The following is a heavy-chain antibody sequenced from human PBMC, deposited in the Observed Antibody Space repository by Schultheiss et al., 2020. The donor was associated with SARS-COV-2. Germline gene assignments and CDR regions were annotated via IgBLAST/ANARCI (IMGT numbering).Heavy chain of an antibody. D-gene: IGHD2-2*01. Sequence: GGSLRLSCKGSGYSFTSYWIGWVRQMPGKGLEWMGILYPGDSDTRYSPSFQGQVTISADKSISTAYLQWSSLKASDTAMYYCARRGYCSSTSCYDYYGMDVWGQGSTVTVSS. J-gene: IGHJ6*02. V-gene: IGHV5-51*01. CDR2: LYPGDSDT. CDR1: GYSFTSYW. CDR3: ARRGYCSSTSCYDYYGMDV.